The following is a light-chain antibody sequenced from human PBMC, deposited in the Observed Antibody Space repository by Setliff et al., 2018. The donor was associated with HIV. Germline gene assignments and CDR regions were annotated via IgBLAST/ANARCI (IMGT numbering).Light chain of an antibody. CDR1: SSNIGSNS. CDR3: GTWDDSLNGPV. Sequence: GTPGQRVTISCSGSSSNIGSNSVNWYQQLPGTAPKVLIYKNSQRPSGVPDRFSGSKSGTSASLAISGLQSEDEADYYCGTWDDSLNGPVFGGGTQLTVL. V-gene: IGLV1-44*01. CDR2: KNS. J-gene: IGLJ2*01.